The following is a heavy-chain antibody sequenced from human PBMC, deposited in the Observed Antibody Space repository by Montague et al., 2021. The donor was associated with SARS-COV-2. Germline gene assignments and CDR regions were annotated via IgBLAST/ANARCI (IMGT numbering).Heavy chain of an antibody. V-gene: IGHV4-59*01. CDR1: GGSISSYY. CDR3: ERGVSYYDRWSGYYYGMDV. J-gene: IGHJ6*02. CDR2: IYYSGST. Sequence: SETLSLTCTVSGGSISSYYWSWIRQPPGKGLEWIGYIYYSGSTNYNHSLKSRVTISVDTSKNKFSLKLSSVTAAATAAYYCERGVSYYDRWSGYYYGMDVWGQGTTVTVSS. D-gene: IGHD3-3*01.